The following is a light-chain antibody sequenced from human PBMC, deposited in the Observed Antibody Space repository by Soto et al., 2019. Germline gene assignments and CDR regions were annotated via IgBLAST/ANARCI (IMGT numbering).Light chain of an antibody. J-gene: IGKJ3*01. Sequence: IQLTQSPASLSASLGDGVTISCRASQGIGSYLAWYQHKPGKAPKLLIYAASALESGVPSRFSGSGSGTEFTLTISSLQSEDFATYYCQQLNSYPRTFGGGTKVDSK. CDR1: QGIGSY. CDR3: QQLNSYPRT. CDR2: AAS. V-gene: IGKV1-9*01.